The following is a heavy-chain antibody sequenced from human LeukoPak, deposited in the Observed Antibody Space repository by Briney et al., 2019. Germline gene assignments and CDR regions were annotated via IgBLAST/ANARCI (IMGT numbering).Heavy chain of an antibody. J-gene: IGHJ3*02. Sequence: SETLSLTCTVSGGSISSYYWSWIRQPPGKGLEWIGYIYYSGSTNYNPSLKSRVTISVDTSKNQFSLKLSSVTAADTAVYYCARHHPRKYYYGSGSYSGAFDIWGQGTMVTVSS. CDR2: IYYSGST. CDR1: GGSISSYY. CDR3: ARHHPRKYYYGSGSYSGAFDI. V-gene: IGHV4-59*08. D-gene: IGHD3-10*01.